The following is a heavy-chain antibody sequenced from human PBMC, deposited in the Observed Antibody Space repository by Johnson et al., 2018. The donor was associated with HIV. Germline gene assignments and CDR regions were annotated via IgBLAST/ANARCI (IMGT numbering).Heavy chain of an antibody. CDR1: GFTFSSYG. Sequence: QVQLVESGGGVVQPGRSLRLSCAASGFTFSSYGMHWVRQAPGKGLEWVAVISYDGSNKYCADAVKGRFPISRDNSKNTLYLQMNSLRAEDTAVYYCARDEPTDDAFDIWGQGTMVTVSS. CDR2: ISYDGSNK. J-gene: IGHJ3*02. CDR3: ARDEPTDDAFDI. V-gene: IGHV3-30*19.